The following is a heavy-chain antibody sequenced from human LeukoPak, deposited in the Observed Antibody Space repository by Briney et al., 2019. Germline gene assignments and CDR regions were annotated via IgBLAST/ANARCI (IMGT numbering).Heavy chain of an antibody. CDR3: AREGITIFGVVSWFDP. CDR1: GGTFSSYA. Sequence: ASVKVSCKASGGTFSSYAISWVRQAPGQGLEWRGGIIPIFGTANYAQKFQGSVTITTDESTSTAYMELSSLRSEDTAVYYCAREGITIFGVVSWFDPWGQGTLVTVSS. J-gene: IGHJ5*02. V-gene: IGHV1-69*05. D-gene: IGHD3-3*01. CDR2: IIPIFGTA.